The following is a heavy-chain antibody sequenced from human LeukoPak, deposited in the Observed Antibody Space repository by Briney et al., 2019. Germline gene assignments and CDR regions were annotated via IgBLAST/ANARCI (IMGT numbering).Heavy chain of an antibody. D-gene: IGHD3-22*01. CDR1: GFTFSSYA. V-gene: IGHV3-23*01. CDR2: ISGSGGST. J-gene: IGHJ4*02. Sequence: GGSLRLSCAASGFTFSSYAMSWVRQAPGKELEWVSAISGSGGSTYYPDSVKGRFTISRDNSKNTLYLQMNSLRAEDTAVYYCAKQQPYDSSGYSPSWGQGTLVTVSS. CDR3: AKQQPYDSSGYSPS.